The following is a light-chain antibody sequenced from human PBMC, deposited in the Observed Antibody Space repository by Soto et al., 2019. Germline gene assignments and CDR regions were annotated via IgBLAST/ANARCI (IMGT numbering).Light chain of an antibody. J-gene: IGLJ1*01. CDR2: DVS. CDR3: CSYAGRYTFYV. V-gene: IGLV2-11*01. CDR1: SSDFGGYNY. Sequence: QSALTQPRSVYGSPGQSVTISCTGTSSDFGGYNYVSWYQQYPGKAPKLIIYDVSKRPSGVPDRFSGSKSGNTASLTISGLQAADDADYYCCSYAGRYTFYVFGTGTKVTVL.